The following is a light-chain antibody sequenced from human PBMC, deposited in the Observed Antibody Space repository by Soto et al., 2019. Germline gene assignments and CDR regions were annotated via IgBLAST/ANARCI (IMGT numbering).Light chain of an antibody. Sequence: QSVLTQPPSVSGAPGQRVTISCTGSSSNIGAGYDVHWYQHLPGTAPKLLIYANSNRPSGVPDRFSGSKSGTSASLAITGLQAEEEADDYCQSYDSSLSGYVFGTGTKLTVL. CDR2: ANS. V-gene: IGLV1-40*01. CDR3: QSYDSSLSGYV. CDR1: SSNIGAGYD. J-gene: IGLJ1*01.